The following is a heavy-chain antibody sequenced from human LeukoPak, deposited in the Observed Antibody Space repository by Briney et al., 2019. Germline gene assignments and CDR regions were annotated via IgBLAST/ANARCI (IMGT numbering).Heavy chain of an antibody. CDR3: AELGITMIGGV. Sequence: GGSLRLSCVGSGFTFTTYTMHWVRQAPGKALEWVSAITGNGSSIYYSGPLKGRFTISRDNAKNSVYLQMNSLRAEDTAVYYCAELGITMIGGVWGKGTTVTISS. CDR2: ITGNGSSI. D-gene: IGHD3-10*02. CDR1: GFTFTTYT. J-gene: IGHJ6*04. V-gene: IGHV3-21*01.